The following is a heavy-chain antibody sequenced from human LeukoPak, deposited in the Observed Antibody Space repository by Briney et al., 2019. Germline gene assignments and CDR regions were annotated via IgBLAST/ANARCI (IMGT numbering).Heavy chain of an antibody. CDR3: ATVASIRRFYFDF. D-gene: IGHD3-3*01. CDR2: INPDSGDT. Sequence: GASVKVSCKASGYSFTGYYIHWVRQAPGQGLEWMGWINPDSGDTEYSQRFQGRITLTSGTSVTTAYMELSSLRSDDTAIFYCATVASIRRFYFDFWGQGTLVTVSS. J-gene: IGHJ4*02. V-gene: IGHV1-2*02. CDR1: GYSFTGYY.